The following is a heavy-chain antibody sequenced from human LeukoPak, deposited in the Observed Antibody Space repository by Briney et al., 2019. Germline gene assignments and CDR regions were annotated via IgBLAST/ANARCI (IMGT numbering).Heavy chain of an antibody. Sequence: SETLSLTCTVSGGSISSYYWSWIRQPAGKGLEWIGHIYDSGSTNYNPSLKGRVTMSVATSKNQFSLHLSSVTAADTAVYYCARSAFLVTAPGLYYFDYWGQGTLVAVSS. J-gene: IGHJ4*02. D-gene: IGHD6-13*01. CDR2: IYDSGST. CDR1: GGSISSYY. V-gene: IGHV4-4*07. CDR3: ARSAFLVTAPGLYYFDY.